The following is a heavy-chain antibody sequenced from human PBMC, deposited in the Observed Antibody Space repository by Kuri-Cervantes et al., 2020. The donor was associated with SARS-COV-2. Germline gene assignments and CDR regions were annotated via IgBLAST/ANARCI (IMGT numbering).Heavy chain of an antibody. D-gene: IGHD1-26*01. CDR2: IWYGGSNK. CDR3: ARDLAVGATSSEYFQH. V-gene: IGHV3-33*01. CDR1: GFNFSRSD. J-gene: IGHJ1*01. Sequence: GGSLRLSCSASGFNFSRSDMHWVRQAPGKGLEWVAVIWYGGSNKYYADSVKGRFTISRDNSKNTLYLQMNSLRAEDTAVYYCARDLAVGATSSEYFQHWGQGTLVTVSS.